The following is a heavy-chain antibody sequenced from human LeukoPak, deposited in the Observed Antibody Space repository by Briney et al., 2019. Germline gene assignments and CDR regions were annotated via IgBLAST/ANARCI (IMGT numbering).Heavy chain of an antibody. V-gene: IGHV3-21*01. CDR2: ISGSSSYI. J-gene: IGHJ6*04. CDR3: ASSTSYYYGSGSFYGMDV. D-gene: IGHD3-10*01. CDR1: GFTFSSYS. Sequence: GGSLRLSCAASGFTFSSYSMNWVRQAPGKGLEWVSSISGSSSYIYYADSVKGRFTISRDNAKNSLYLQMNSLRAEDMAVYYCASSTSYYYGSGSFYGMDVWGKGTTVTVSS.